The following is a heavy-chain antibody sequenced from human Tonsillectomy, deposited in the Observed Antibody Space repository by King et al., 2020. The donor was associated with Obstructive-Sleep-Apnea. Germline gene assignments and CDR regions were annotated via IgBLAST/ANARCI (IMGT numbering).Heavy chain of an antibody. CDR1: GCGLGSYA. J-gene: IGHJ4*02. CDR3: VKMSLSTDADY. V-gene: IGHV3-64D*06. Sequence: GGGGGGRGGGRGLGGSAGGCGLGSYAMHWVRQAPGKGLEDVSASRWNWGSPYHADSVKGRFVVSRDNSKTPLYLQMSRLSDEDTAVYYCVKMSLSTDADYWGQGTLVTVSS. D-gene: IGHD2-2*01. CDR2: SRWNWGSP.